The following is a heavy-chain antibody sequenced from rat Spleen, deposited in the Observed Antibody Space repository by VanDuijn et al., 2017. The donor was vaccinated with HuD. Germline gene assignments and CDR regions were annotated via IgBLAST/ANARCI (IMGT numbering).Heavy chain of an antibody. D-gene: IGHD1-11*01. CDR2: ISYDGDST. CDR1: GFTFSNYG. J-gene: IGHJ2*01. Sequence: EVQLVESGGGLVQPGRSMKLSCAASGFTFSNYGMAWVRQAPKKGLEWVAYISYDGDSTYYRDSVKGRFTISRDNAKSPLYLQMDSLRSEETATYYCARHEDYGGYSKDYFEYWGQGVMVTVSS. CDR3: ARHEDYGGYSKDYFEY. V-gene: IGHV5-22*01.